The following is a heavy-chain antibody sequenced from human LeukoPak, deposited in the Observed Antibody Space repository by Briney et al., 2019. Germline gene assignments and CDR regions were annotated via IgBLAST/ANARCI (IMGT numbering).Heavy chain of an antibody. Sequence: ASVKVSCKASGYTFTSYDINWVRQATGRGLEWMGWMNPNSGNTGYAQKFQGRVTMTRNTSISTAYMELSSLRSEDTAVYYCARGKVGGSGSYYNEYNWFDPWGQGTLVTVSS. CDR3: ARGKVGGSGSYYNEYNWFDP. CDR1: GYTFTSYD. J-gene: IGHJ5*02. V-gene: IGHV1-8*01. D-gene: IGHD3-10*01. CDR2: MNPNSGNT.